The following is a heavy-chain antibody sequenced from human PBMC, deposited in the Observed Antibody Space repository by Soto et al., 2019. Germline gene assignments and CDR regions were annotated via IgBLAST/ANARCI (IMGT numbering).Heavy chain of an antibody. CDR3: ARASYGDYAWFDP. Sequence: QVQLVQSGAQVKKPGASVKVSCKAPGYTFTSYDINCVRQATGQGPEWMGWMNPNGGNTGYAQKLQGRVTMTRNTSMSTAYMELSRLRSEYTAVYYCARASYGDYAWFDPRGQGTLVTVSS. CDR2: MNPNGGNT. CDR1: GYTFTSYD. V-gene: IGHV1-8*01. J-gene: IGHJ5*02. D-gene: IGHD4-17*01.